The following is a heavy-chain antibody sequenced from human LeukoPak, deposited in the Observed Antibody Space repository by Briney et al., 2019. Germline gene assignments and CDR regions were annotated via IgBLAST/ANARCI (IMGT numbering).Heavy chain of an antibody. CDR1: GFTFSSYG. Sequence: GGSLRLSCAASGFTFSSYGMHWVCQAPGKGLEWVAFIRYDGSNKYYADSVKGRFTISRENSKNTLYLQMHSLRAEDTAVYYCAKEGYGGYYFDYWGQGTLVTVSS. D-gene: IGHD5-18*01. J-gene: IGHJ4*02. CDR2: IRYDGSNK. V-gene: IGHV3-30*02. CDR3: AKEGYGGYYFDY.